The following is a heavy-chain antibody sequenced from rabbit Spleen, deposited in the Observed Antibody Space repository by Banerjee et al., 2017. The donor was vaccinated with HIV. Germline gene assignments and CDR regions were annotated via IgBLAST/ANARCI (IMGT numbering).Heavy chain of an antibody. CDR1: GFTLSSYYM. J-gene: IGHJ6*01. CDR2: IDAGSSGFT. V-gene: IGHV1S45*01. CDR3: ARDSSSSFSSYGMDL. Sequence: QEHLKESGGGLVQPGGSLKLSCTASGFTLSSYYMNWVRQAPGKGLEWIACIDAGSSGFTYHANWAKGRFTISKTSSTTVTLQATSLTAADTATYFCARDSSSSFSSYGMDLWGPGTLVTVS. D-gene: IGHD1-1*01.